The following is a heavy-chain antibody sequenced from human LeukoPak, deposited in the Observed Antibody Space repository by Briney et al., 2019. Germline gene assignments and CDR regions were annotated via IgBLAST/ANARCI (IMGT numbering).Heavy chain of an antibody. CDR3: ARDELLWFGELYDY. V-gene: IGHV3-21*01. J-gene: IGHJ4*02. CDR2: ISSSSSYI. CDR1: GFTFSNYW. D-gene: IGHD3-10*01. Sequence: PGGSLRLSCAVSGFTFSNYWMHWVRQAPGKGLEWVSSISSSSSYIYYADSVKGRFTISRDNAKNSLYLQMNSLRAEDTAVYYCARDELLWFGELYDYWGQGTLVTVSS.